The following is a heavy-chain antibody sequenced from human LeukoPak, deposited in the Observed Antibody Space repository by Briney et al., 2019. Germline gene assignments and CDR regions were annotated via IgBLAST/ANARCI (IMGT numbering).Heavy chain of an antibody. CDR1: GFTFDDYA. D-gene: IGHD4-11*01. Sequence: GRSLRLSCAASGFTFDDYAMHWVRQAPGKGLEWVSGISWNSGSIGYADSVKGRFTISRDNAKNSLYLQMNSLRAEDMALYYCAKDLSRNYVSSWAFDYWGQGTLVTVSS. V-gene: IGHV3-9*03. J-gene: IGHJ4*02. CDR2: ISWNSGSI. CDR3: AKDLSRNYVSSWAFDY.